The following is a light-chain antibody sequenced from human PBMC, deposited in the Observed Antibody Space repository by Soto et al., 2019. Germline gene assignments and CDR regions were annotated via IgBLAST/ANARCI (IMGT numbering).Light chain of an antibody. CDR2: DAS. CDR1: QDISNY. V-gene: IGKV1-33*01. Sequence: DIQMTQSPSSLSASVGDRVTITCQASQDISNYLNWYQQKPGKAPKLLIYDASNLETGVPSRFSGSGSGTDFTFTISSLQPEDIATYYCQQSFSKFPYTFGQGTKVDIK. CDR3: QQSFSKFPYT. J-gene: IGKJ2*01.